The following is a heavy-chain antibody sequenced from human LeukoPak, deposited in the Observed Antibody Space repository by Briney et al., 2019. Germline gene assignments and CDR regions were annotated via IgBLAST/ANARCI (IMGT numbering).Heavy chain of an antibody. J-gene: IGHJ4*02. V-gene: IGHV3-7*01. D-gene: IGHD1-26*01. CDR3: ARDKIVGATYFDY. CDR1: GFTFSSYW. Sequence: GGSLRLSCAASGFTFSSYWMSWVRQAPGKGLEWVANIKQDGSEKYYVDSVKGRFTISRDNAKNSLYLQMNSLRAEDTAVYYCARDKIVGATYFDYWSQGTLVTVSS. CDR2: IKQDGSEK.